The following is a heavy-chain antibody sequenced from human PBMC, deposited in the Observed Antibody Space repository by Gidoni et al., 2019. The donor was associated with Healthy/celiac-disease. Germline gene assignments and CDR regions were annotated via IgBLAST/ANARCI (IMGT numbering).Heavy chain of an antibody. J-gene: IGHJ5*02. CDR2: IYHSGST. Sequence: QVQLPESGPGLVKPSETLSLTCTVSGYSISSGYYWGWILQPPGKGLEWIGSIYHSGSTYYNPSLKSRVTISVDTSKNQFSLKLSSVTAADTAVYYCARMPLGGGYYFVSWFDPWGQGTLVTVSS. CDR3: ARMPLGGGYYFVSWFDP. D-gene: IGHD3-22*01. V-gene: IGHV4-38-2*02. CDR1: GYSISSGYY.